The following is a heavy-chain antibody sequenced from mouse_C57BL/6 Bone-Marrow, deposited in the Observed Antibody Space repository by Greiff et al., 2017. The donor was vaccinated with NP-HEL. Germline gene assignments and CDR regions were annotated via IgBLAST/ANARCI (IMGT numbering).Heavy chain of an antibody. D-gene: IGHD2-12*01. CDR2: ISSGGSST. V-gene: IGHV5-6*02. CDR1: GFTFSSYG. Sequence: EVMLVESGGDLVKPGGSLKLSCAASGFTFSSYGMSWVRQTPDKRLEWVATISSGGSSTYYPHSFKGRFTFSIDNDKTTMYLQMSSLTSEDTDMYDCARRGTVIVTRGYCFDYWGQGTTLTVSS. J-gene: IGHJ2*01. CDR3: ARRGTVIVTRGYCFDY.